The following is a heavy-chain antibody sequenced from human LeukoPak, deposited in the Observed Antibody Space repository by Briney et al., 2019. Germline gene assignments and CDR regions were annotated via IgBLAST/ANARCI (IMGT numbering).Heavy chain of an antibody. V-gene: IGHV4-30-4*01. Sequence: SQTLSLTCTVSGGSIRSADHYWSWIRQPPGTGLEWVGYIFYSGATYYNPSLESRVTISVDTSKNQFSLKLSSVTAADTAVYYCGRAFAPIVVVPAAPNWFDPWGQGTLATVSS. J-gene: IGHJ5*02. CDR3: GRAFAPIVVVPAAPNWFDP. D-gene: IGHD2-2*01. CDR1: GGSIRSADHY. CDR2: IFYSGAT.